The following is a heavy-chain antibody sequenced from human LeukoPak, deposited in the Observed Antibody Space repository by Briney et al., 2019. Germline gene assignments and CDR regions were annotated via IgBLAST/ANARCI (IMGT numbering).Heavy chain of an antibody. Sequence: ASVKVSCKTSGYTFTSYYMHWVRQAPGQGLEWMGIINPSGGSTSYAQKFQVRVTMTRDTSTSTVYMELSSLRSEDTAVYYCARDQGLTGYFDYWGQGTLVTVSS. D-gene: IGHD3-9*01. V-gene: IGHV1-46*01. CDR1: GYTFTSYY. CDR3: ARDQGLTGYFDY. CDR2: INPSGGST. J-gene: IGHJ4*02.